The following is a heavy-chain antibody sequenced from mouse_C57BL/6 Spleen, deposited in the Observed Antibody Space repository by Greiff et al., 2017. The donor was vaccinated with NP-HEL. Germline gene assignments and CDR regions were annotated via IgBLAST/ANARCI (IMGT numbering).Heavy chain of an antibody. D-gene: IGHD1-1*01. Sequence: EVQLQESGPELVKPGASVKISCKASGYSFTGYYMHWVKQSSEKSLEWIGEINPSTGGTSYNQKFKGKATLTVDKSSSTAYMQLKSLTSEDSAVYYCANYYGSSYGYFDVWGTGTTVTVSS. J-gene: IGHJ1*03. CDR2: INPSTGGT. CDR3: ANYYGSSYGYFDV. V-gene: IGHV1-43*01. CDR1: GYSFTGYY.